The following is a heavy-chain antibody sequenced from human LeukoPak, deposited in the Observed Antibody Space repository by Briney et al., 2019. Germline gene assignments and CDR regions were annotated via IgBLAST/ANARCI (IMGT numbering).Heavy chain of an antibody. D-gene: IGHD6-13*01. CDR3: AKGRFSSSWWFYFDY. V-gene: IGHV3-23*01. J-gene: IGHJ4*02. Sequence: GGSLRLSCAASGFTFSSYAMSWVRQAPGEGLEWVSAISGSGGSTYYADSVKGRFTISRDNSKNTLYLQMNSLRAEDTAVYYCAKGRFSSSWWFYFDYWGQGTLVTVSS. CDR2: ISGSGGST. CDR1: GFTFSSYA.